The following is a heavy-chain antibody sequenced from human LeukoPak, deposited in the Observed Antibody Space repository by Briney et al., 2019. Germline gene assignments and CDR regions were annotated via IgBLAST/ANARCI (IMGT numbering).Heavy chain of an antibody. V-gene: IGHV4-59*12. CDR3: AREDGSGSLDY. Sequence: PSETLSLTCTVSGGSISSYYWSWIRQPPGKGLEWIGYIYYSGSTNYNPSLKSRVTMSVDTSKNQFSLKLSSVTAADTAVYHCAREDGSGSLDYWGQGTLVTVSS. CDR2: IYYSGST. CDR1: GGSISSYY. J-gene: IGHJ4*02. D-gene: IGHD3-10*01.